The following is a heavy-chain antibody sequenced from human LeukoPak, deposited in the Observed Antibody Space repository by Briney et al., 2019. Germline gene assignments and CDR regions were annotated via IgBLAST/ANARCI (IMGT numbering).Heavy chain of an antibody. CDR2: IYYSGST. V-gene: IGHV4-39*07. Sequence: PSETLSLTCTVSGGSISSSSYYWGWIRQPPGKGLEWIGSIYYSGSTYYNPSLKSRVTISVDTSKNQFSLKLSSVTAADTAVYYCARRAIFGVVIARAFDYWGQGTLVTVSS. D-gene: IGHD3-3*01. J-gene: IGHJ4*02. CDR1: GGSISSSSYY. CDR3: ARRAIFGVVIARAFDY.